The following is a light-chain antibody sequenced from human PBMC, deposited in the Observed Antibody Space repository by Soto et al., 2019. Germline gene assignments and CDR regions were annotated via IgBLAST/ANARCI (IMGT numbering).Light chain of an antibody. J-gene: IGLJ2*01. CDR2: SNS. CDR3: AAWDDSLNGPHVV. V-gene: IGLV1-44*01. Sequence: QAVVTQPPSASGTPGQRVTISCSGSTSNIGSNTVNWYQQLPGTAPKLLIYSNSQRPSGVPDRFSGSKSGTSASLAISGLQSEDEADYYCAAWDDSLNGPHVVFGGGTKVTVL. CDR1: TSNIGSNT.